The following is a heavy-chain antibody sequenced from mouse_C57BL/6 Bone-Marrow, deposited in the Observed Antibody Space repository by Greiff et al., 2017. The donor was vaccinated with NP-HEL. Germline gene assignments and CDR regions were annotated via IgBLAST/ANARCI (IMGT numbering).Heavy chain of an antibody. D-gene: IGHD1-1*01. CDR1: GFTFSDFY. J-gene: IGHJ3*01. Sequence: EVKVVESGGGLVQSGRSLRLSCATSGFTFSDFYMEWVRQAPGKGLEWIAASRNKANDYTTEYSASVKGRFIVSRDTSQSILYLQMNALRAEDTAIYYCARDYYGFAYWGQGTLVTVSA. CDR2: SRNKANDYTT. CDR3: ARDYYGFAY. V-gene: IGHV7-1*01.